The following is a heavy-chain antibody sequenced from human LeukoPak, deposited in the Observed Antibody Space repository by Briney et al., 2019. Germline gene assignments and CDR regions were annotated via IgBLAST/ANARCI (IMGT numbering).Heavy chain of an antibody. CDR2: ISGSGGST. D-gene: IGHD3-22*01. J-gene: IGHJ4*02. CDR1: GFTFSSYA. CDR3: AKAGSPDYYDSSGYRYYFDY. Sequence: GGSLRLSCEASGFTFSSYAMSWVRQAPGKGLEWVSAISGSGGSTYYADSVKGRFTISRDNSKNTLYLQMNSLRAEDTAVYYCAKAGSPDYYDSSGYRYYFDYWGQGTLVTVSS. V-gene: IGHV3-23*01.